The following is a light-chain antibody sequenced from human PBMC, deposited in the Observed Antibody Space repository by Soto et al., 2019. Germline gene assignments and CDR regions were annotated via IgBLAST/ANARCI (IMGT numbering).Light chain of an antibody. CDR1: QSISSW. J-gene: IGKJ2*01. V-gene: IGKV1-5*01. Sequence: DIQMTQSPSTLSASVGDRVTITCRASQSISSWLAWYQQKPGKAPKLLIYDASSLESGVPSRFSGSGSGTEVTLTISRLQPDDFATYYCQHYNSYLYTFGQGTKLEIK. CDR3: QHYNSYLYT. CDR2: DAS.